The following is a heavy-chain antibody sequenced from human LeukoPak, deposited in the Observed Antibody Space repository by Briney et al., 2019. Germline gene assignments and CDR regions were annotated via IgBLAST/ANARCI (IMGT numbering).Heavy chain of an antibody. Sequence: PSETLSLTCTVSGYSISSGYYWGWIRQPPGKGLEWIGIIYHSGRTDYNPSLKSRVTISEDTSKNQFSLKLSSVTAADTAVYYCARSDTTMVRIDYWGQGTLVTVSS. J-gene: IGHJ4*02. CDR2: IYHSGRT. V-gene: IGHV4-38-2*02. D-gene: IGHD5-18*01. CDR3: ARSDTTMVRIDY. CDR1: GYSISSGYY.